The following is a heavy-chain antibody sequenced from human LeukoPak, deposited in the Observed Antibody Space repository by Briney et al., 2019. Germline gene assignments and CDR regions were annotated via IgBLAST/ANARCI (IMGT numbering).Heavy chain of an antibody. V-gene: IGHV3-23*01. D-gene: IGHD3-3*01. CDR1: GFTFSSYA. CDR2: ISASGGST. Sequence: PGGSLRLSCAASGFTFSSYAMSWVRQAPGKGLEWVSTISASGGSTYYVDSVKGRFTISRDNSKNTLYLQMSSLRAEDTAVYYCAKDPTFGVAIYYMAVCGKGTTVTVSS. CDR3: AKDPTFGVAIYYMAV. J-gene: IGHJ6*03.